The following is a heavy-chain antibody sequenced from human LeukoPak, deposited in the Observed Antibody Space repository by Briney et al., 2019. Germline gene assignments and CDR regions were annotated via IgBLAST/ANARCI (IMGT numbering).Heavy chain of an antibody. CDR3: ARVATNFKWNWFDP. CDR2: ISAYNGNA. D-gene: IGHD2-8*01. J-gene: IGHJ5*02. V-gene: IGHV1-18*01. Sequence: ASVKVSCKASGYTFANYGISWVRQAPGQGLEWMGWISAYNGNANYAQKLQGRVTMTADTSTSTAYMELRSLRSDDTAVYYCARVATNFKWNWFDPWGQGTLVTVSS. CDR1: GYTFANYG.